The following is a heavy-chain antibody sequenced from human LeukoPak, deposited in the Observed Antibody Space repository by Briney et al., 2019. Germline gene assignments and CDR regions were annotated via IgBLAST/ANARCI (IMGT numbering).Heavy chain of an antibody. CDR1: GFTFSSYG. CDR3: AKFSAGRGDYYYYYMDV. Sequence: PGGSLRLSCAASGFTFSSYGMHWVRQAPGKGLEWVAVISYDGSNKYYADSVKGRFTISRDNSKNTLYLQMNSLRAEDTAVYYCAKFSAGRGDYYYYYMDVWGKGTTVTVSS. V-gene: IGHV3-30*18. CDR2: ISYDGSNK. D-gene: IGHD6-19*01. J-gene: IGHJ6*03.